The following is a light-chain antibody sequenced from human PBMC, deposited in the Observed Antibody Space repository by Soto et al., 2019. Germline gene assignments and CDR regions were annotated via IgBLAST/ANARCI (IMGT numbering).Light chain of an antibody. V-gene: IGKV1-5*03. CDR2: KAS. CDR3: QHYGASTWT. CDR1: QTIDSW. Sequence: DIQMTQSPSTLSASVGDRVNITCRASQTIDSWLAWYQQRPGKPPNLLIYKASTLASGVPSRFSGSGSGTEFNLTISRLETEDFAVYECQHYGASTWTFGQGTKVDIK. J-gene: IGKJ1*01.